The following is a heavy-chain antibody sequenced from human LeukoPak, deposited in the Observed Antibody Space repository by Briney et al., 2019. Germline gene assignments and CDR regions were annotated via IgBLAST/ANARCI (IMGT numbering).Heavy chain of an antibody. CDR3: AKPQYYYDTRRYSAGDH. CDR1: GFTFSSYA. D-gene: IGHD3-22*01. CDR2: ISGSGGSP. Sequence: GGSLRLSCAASGFTFSSYAMSWVRQAPGKGLEWLSDISGSGGSPYYADSVKGRFTISRDNSKNTLCLQMNSLRAEDTAVYYCAKPQYYYDTRRYSAGDHWGQGTLVTVSS. V-gene: IGHV3-23*01. J-gene: IGHJ4*02.